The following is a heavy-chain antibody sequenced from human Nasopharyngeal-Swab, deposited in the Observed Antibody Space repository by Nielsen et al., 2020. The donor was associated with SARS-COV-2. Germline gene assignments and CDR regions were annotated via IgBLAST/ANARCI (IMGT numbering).Heavy chain of an antibody. J-gene: IGHJ6*02. CDR2: IYPGDSDT. V-gene: IGHV5-51*01. Sequence: VRQMPGKGLEWMGIIYPGDSDTRYSPSFQGQVTISADKSISTAYLQWSSLKASDTAMYYCARSITGTTLLPRYYYYGMDVWGQGTTVTVSS. CDR3: ARSITGTTLLPRYYYYGMDV. D-gene: IGHD1-7*01.